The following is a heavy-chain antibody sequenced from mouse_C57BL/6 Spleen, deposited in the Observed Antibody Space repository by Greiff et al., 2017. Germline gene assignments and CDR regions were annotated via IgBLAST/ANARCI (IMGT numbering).Heavy chain of an antibody. CDR2: IRLKSDNYAT. CDR1: GFTFSNYW. V-gene: IGHV6-3*01. CDR3: TEDYGSSYVGY. D-gene: IGHD1-1*01. J-gene: IGHJ2*01. Sequence: EVQRVESGGGLVQPGGSMKLSCVASGFTFSNYWMNWVRQSPEKGLEWVAQIRLKSDNYATHYAESVKGRFTISRDDSKSSVYLQMNNLRAEDTGIYYCTEDYGSSYVGYWGQGTTLTVSS.